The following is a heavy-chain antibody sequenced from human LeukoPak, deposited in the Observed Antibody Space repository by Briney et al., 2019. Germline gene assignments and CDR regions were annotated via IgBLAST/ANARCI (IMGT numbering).Heavy chain of an antibody. D-gene: IGHD4-17*01. Sequence: GRSLRLSCAASGLTFSSYAMHWVRQAPGKGLEWVAVISYDGSNKYYADSVKGRFTISRDNSKITLYLQMNSLRVEDTAVYYCAKDSDAVTTCLDSWGQGTLVAVSS. CDR1: GLTFSSYA. V-gene: IGHV3-30*04. CDR2: ISYDGSNK. CDR3: AKDSDAVTTCLDS. J-gene: IGHJ4*02.